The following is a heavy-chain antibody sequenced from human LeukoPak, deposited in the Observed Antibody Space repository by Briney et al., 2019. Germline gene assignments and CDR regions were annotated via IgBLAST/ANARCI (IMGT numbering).Heavy chain of an antibody. D-gene: IGHD6-13*01. J-gene: IGHJ4*02. V-gene: IGHV1-24*01. Sequence: ASVKVSCKVSGYTLTELSMHWVRQAPGKGLEWMGGFDPEDGETIYAQKLQGRVTMTEDTSTDTAYMELSSLRSEDTAVYYCATDGELQLVRDLLSYWGQGTLVTVSS. CDR3: ATDGELQLVRDLLSY. CDR1: GYTLTELS. CDR2: FDPEDGET.